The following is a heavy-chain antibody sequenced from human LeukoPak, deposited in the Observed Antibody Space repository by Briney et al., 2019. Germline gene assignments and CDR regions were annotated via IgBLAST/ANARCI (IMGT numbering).Heavy chain of an antibody. CDR3: AKGVNYYDSSGYSLDAFDI. J-gene: IGHJ3*02. Sequence: GGSLRLSCAASGFTFSSYGMHWVRQAPGKGLEWVAVISYDGSNKYYADSVKGRFTIPRDNSKNTLYLQMNSLRAEDTAVYYCAKGVNYYDSSGYSLDAFDIWGQGTMVTVSS. CDR1: GFTFSSYG. D-gene: IGHD3-22*01. CDR2: ISYDGSNK. V-gene: IGHV3-30*18.